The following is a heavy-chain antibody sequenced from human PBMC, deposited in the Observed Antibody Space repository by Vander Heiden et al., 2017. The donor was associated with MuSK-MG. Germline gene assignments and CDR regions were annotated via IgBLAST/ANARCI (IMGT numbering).Heavy chain of an antibody. V-gene: IGHV4-34*01. Sequence: QVQLQQWGAGLLKPSETLSLTCAVYGGSFSGYYWSWIRQPPGKGLEWIGEINHSGSTNYNPSLKSRVTISVDTSKNQFSLKLSSVTAADTAVYYCARGLYCTNGVCKSLFDYWGQGTLVTVSS. CDR1: GGSFSGYY. CDR2: INHSGST. CDR3: ARGLYCTNGVCKSLFDY. J-gene: IGHJ4*02. D-gene: IGHD2-8*01.